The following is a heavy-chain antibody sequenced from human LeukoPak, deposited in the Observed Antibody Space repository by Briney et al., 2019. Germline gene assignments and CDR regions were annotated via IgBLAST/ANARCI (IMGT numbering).Heavy chain of an antibody. Sequence: GGSLRLSCAASGFTFSSYAMHWVRQAPGKGLEWVSGISGSGGSTYYADSVKGRITISRDNSKNTLYLQMNSLRAEDTAVYYCARGTFYYDSSGHDAFEIWGQGTMVAVSS. V-gene: IGHV3-23*01. CDR2: ISGSGGST. J-gene: IGHJ3*02. CDR1: GFTFSSYA. D-gene: IGHD3-22*01. CDR3: ARGTFYYDSSGHDAFEI.